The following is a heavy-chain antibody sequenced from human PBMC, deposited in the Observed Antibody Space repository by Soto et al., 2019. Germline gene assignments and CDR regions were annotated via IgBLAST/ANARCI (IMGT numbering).Heavy chain of an antibody. CDR1: GGSITTYNFY. CDR2: IYYGGNT. Sequence: QLHLQESGPGLVKPAETLSLTCTVSGGSITTYNFYWGWIRQTPGKGLEWIGNIYYGGNTYYNPSLEGRVTISVNTSKSQFPLNKITVTAADTAVYYCARHNNGWCHKVNCRFYYYMDVWGKGTTVTISS. D-gene: IGHD6-19*01. CDR3: ARHNNGWCHKVNCRFYYYMDV. V-gene: IGHV4-39*01. J-gene: IGHJ6*03.